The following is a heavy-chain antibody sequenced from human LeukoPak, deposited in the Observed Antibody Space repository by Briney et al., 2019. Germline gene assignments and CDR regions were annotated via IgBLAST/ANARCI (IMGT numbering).Heavy chain of an antibody. J-gene: IGHJ3*02. CDR1: GCTVSSNY. CDR3: AREISRTGAFDI. Sequence: GGSLRLSCAASGCTVSSNYMSWVRQAPGKGLEWVSVIYSGGSTYYADSVKGRFTISRDNSKNTLYLQMNSLRAEDTAVYYCAREISRTGAFDIWGQGTMVTVSS. D-gene: IGHD3-3*02. V-gene: IGHV3-53*05. CDR2: IYSGGST.